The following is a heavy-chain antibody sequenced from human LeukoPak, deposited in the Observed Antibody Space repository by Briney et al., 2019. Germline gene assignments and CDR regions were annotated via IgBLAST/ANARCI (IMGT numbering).Heavy chain of an antibody. J-gene: IGHJ6*02. CDR1: GGSFSGYY. CDR3: AREPRALSCSSTSCYYYYYGMDV. D-gene: IGHD2-2*01. V-gene: IGHV4-34*01. Sequence: PSETLSLTCAVYGGSFSGYYWSWIRQPPGKGLEWIGEINHSGSTNYNPSLKSRVTISVDTSKNQFSLKLSSVTAADTAVYYCAREPRALSCSSTSCYYYYYGMDVWGQGTTVTISS. CDR2: INHSGST.